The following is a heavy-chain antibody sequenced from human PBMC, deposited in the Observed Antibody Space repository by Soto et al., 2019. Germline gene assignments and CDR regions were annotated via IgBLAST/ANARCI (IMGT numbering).Heavy chain of an antibody. V-gene: IGHV3-30*03. CDR2: ISYDGSSD. CDR1: GITFSGYG. Sequence: PGGSLRLSCAASGITFSGYGMHWVRQAPGKGLECVAAISYDGSSDSYADSVRGRFTISRDSSKNTLYLQMNSLRSEDTAVYYCARSSKQIFGVVTGPYYYYYGMDVWGQGTTVTVPS. D-gene: IGHD3-3*01. J-gene: IGHJ6*02. CDR3: ARSSKQIFGVVTGPYYYYYGMDV.